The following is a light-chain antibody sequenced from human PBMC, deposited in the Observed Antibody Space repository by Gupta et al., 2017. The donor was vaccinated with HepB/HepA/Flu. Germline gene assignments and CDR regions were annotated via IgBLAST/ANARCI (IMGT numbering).Light chain of an antibody. J-gene: IGLJ1*01. CDR3: VGWDDSLSAYV. Sequence: QSVLTQPPSPSGTPGQRGPISCSGSSSNIGNDNVYWYKQLPGTAPKLLIYNDNQRPSGVPDRFSGSKSGTSASLAISGLRSEDEADYYCVGWDDSLSAYVFGAGTKVTVL. CDR2: NDN. V-gene: IGLV1-47*02. CDR1: SSNIGNDN.